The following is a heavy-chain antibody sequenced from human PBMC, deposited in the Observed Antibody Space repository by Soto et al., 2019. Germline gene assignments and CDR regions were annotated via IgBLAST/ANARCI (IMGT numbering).Heavy chain of an antibody. J-gene: IGHJ5*01. Sequence: SETLSLTCAVYGGSFSGYYWSWIRQPPGKGLEWIGEINHSGSTNYNPSLKSRVTISVDTSKNQFSLKLSSVAAADSAVYFCGKMLTGTSGHSDFDSCGQGTLVTVSS. CDR2: INHSGST. CDR3: GKMLTGTSGHSDFDS. V-gene: IGHV4-34*01. D-gene: IGHD5-18*01. CDR1: GGSFSGYY.